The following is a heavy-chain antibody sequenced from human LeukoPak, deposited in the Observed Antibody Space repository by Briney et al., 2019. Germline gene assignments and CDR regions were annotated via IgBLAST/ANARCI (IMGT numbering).Heavy chain of an antibody. CDR1: GGTFSSYA. CDR2: IIPIFGTA. D-gene: IGHD5-12*01. CDR3: ARETIVAGTFDY. V-gene: IGHV1-69*05. Sequence: SVKVSCKASGGTFSSYAISWVRQAPGQGLEWMGGIIPIFGTANYAQKFQGRVTMTRDMSTSTVYMELSSLRSEDTAVYYCARETIVAGTFDYWGQGTLVTVSS. J-gene: IGHJ4*02.